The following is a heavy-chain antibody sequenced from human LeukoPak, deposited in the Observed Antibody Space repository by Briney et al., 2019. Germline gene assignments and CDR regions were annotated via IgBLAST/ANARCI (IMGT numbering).Heavy chain of an antibody. V-gene: IGHV4-38-2*02. Sequence: PSETLSLTCTVSGYSISSGYYWGWIRQPPGKGLEWIGSFYPSGTTYYNPSLESRVTISVDTSQNQFSLKLSSVTAADTAVFYCARAAAPAYFFDCWSQGTLVTVSS. CDR1: GYSISSGYY. CDR2: FYPSGTT. J-gene: IGHJ4*02. D-gene: IGHD6-13*01. CDR3: ARAAAPAYFFDC.